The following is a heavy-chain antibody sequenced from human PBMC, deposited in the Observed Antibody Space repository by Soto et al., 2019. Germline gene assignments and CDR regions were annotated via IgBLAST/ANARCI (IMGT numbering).Heavy chain of an antibody. D-gene: IGHD3-10*01. J-gene: IGHJ4*02. Sequence: PSETLSLTCTVSGGSISSYYWSWIRQPPGKGLEWIGYIYHSGSTNYNPSLKSRVTISVDRSKNQFSLKLSSVTAADTAVYYCARAYGSGRRGYDYWGQGTLVTVSS. CDR1: GGSISSYY. CDR3: ARAYGSGRRGYDY. V-gene: IGHV4-59*12. CDR2: IYHSGST.